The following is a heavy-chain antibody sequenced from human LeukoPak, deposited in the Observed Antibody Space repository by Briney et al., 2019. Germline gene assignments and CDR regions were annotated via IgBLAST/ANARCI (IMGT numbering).Heavy chain of an antibody. D-gene: IGHD3-10*01. V-gene: IGHV3-74*01. J-gene: IGHJ4*02. CDR2: INGDGGSA. CDR1: GFTFSSYW. Sequence: GGSLRLSCAASGFTFSSYWLHWVRQAPGKGLVWVSRINGDGGSASYADSVKGRFTISRDNANNTLYLQMNSLRAEDTAVYYCARLYGSGSYYGDYWGQGTRVPLSS. CDR3: ARLYGSGSYYGDY.